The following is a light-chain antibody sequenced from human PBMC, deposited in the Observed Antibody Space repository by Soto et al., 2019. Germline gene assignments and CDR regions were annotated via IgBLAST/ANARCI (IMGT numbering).Light chain of an antibody. CDR2: NYN. CDR1: SSKIGSNT. J-gene: IGLJ2*01. CDR3: AAWDDSLNDNVV. Sequence: QSVLTQPPSASGTPGQRVTISCSGSSSKIGSNTVNWYQQLPGTDTKLLIYNYNQRPSGVPDRFSGSKSGTSASLAISGLQYEDEADYYCAAWDDSLNDNVVFGGGTKLTVL. V-gene: IGLV1-44*01.